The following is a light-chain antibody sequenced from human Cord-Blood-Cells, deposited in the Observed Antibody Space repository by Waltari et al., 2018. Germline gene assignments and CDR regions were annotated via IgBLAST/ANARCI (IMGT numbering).Light chain of an antibody. CDR2: GAS. Sequence: EIVLTQSPGTLSLSPGERATLSCRASQSVSSSYFAWYQQKPGQAPRPLIYGASSRATGSPDRFSGSGSGTDFTLTISRLEPEDFAVYYCQQYGSSPPYTFGQGTKLEIK. J-gene: IGKJ2*01. V-gene: IGKV3-20*01. CDR1: QSVSSSY. CDR3: QQYGSSPPYT.